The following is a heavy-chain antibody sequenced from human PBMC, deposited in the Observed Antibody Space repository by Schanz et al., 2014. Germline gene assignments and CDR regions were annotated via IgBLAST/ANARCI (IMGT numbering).Heavy chain of an antibody. V-gene: IGHV3-23*04. J-gene: IGHJ4*02. CDR3: AKAYSSGWYDLDY. Sequence: EVFLVESGGGLVQPGGSLRLSCAASGFAFSSFALSWVRQSPGKGLEWVSAISANDYDTYYAPSVKGRFTISRDNSKNTVYLQMNSLRTEDTAVYYCAKAYSSGWYDLDYWGQGTLVTVSS. CDR2: ISANDYDT. D-gene: IGHD6-19*01. CDR1: GFAFSSFA.